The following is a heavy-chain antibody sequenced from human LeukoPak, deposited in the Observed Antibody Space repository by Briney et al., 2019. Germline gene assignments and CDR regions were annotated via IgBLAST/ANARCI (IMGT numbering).Heavy chain of an antibody. CDR3: ARGGYSYGYIDY. J-gene: IGHJ4*02. CDR2: ICYSGST. D-gene: IGHD5-18*01. Sequence: PSQTLSLTCTVSGGSISSGGYCWSWIRQHPGKGLEWIGYICYSGSTYYNPPLKSRVTISVDTSKNQFSLRLSSVTAADTAVYYCARGGYSYGYIDYWGQGTLVTVSS. CDR1: GGSISSGGYC. V-gene: IGHV4-31*03.